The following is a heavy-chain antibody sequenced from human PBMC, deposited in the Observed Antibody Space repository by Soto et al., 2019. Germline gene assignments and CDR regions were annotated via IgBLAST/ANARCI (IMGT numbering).Heavy chain of an antibody. CDR1: GYSFTSYW. D-gene: IGHD2-21*02. CDR3: AGRPVVVTANDYYYYGMDV. J-gene: IGHJ6*02. V-gene: IGHV5-10-1*03. CDR2: IDPSDSYT. Sequence: EVQLVQSGAEVKKPGESLRISCKGSGYSFTSYWISWVRQMPGKGLEWRGRIDPSDSYTNYSPSFQGHVTLSADKSISTAYLQGSSLKASDTAMYYCAGRPVVVTANDYYYYGMDVWGQGTTVTVSS.